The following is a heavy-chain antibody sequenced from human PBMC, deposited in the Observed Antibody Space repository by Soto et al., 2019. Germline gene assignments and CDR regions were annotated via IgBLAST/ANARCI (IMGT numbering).Heavy chain of an antibody. CDR2: TFYRSKWYS. CDR1: GDSVSSNSAT. J-gene: IGHJ5*01. CDR3: ARGYCSGSSCFSDWFDS. D-gene: IGHD2-15*01. Sequence: QVQLQQSGPGLVKPSQTLSLTCAISGDSVSSNSATWSWIRQSPSRGLEWLGRTFYRSKWYSEYAVSVKSRISINPDTSKNQFSLQQNSVTPEDTAIYYCARGYCSGSSCFSDWFDSWGQGTRVTVSS. V-gene: IGHV6-1*01.